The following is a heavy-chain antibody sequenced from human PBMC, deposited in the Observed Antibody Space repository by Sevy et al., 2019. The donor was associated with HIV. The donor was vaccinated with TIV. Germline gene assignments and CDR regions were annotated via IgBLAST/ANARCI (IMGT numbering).Heavy chain of an antibody. D-gene: IGHD2-21*01. CDR1: GXXVRSXX. Sequence: GGSLRLSCSAXGXXVRSXXMHWVRQAPGKGLEWVAAILYNVRTEEYADSVRGRFTISRDNSKNTVNLEMNSLRVEDTVLXFCXRXSXRVIVPXXGFXSXXXGVLVTVSS. CDR2: ILYNVRTE. J-gene: IGHJ5*01. V-gene: IGHV3-33*03. CDR3: XRXSXRVIVPXXGFXS.